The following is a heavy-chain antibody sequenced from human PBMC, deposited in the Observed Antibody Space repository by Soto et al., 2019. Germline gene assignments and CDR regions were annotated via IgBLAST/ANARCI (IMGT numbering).Heavy chain of an antibody. J-gene: IGHJ4*02. CDR2: IYYSGST. D-gene: IGHD5-12*01. Sequence: SETLSLTCTVSGGSISSYYWSWIRQPPGKGLEWIGYIYYSGSTNYNPSLKSRVTISVDTSKNQFSLKLSSVTAADTAVYYCARDGDSGYDQFDYWGQGTLVTVSS. CDR3: ARDGDSGYDQFDY. CDR1: GGSISSYY. V-gene: IGHV4-59*01.